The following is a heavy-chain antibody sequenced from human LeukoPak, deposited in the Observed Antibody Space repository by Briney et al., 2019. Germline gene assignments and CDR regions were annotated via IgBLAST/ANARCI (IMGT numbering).Heavy chain of an antibody. V-gene: IGHV3-23*01. Sequence: GGSLRLSCAASGFTFSSYAMSWVRQAPGKGLEWVSAISGSGGSTYYADSAKGRFTISRDNSKNTLYLQMNSLRAEDTAVYYCAKDLKYSSSWYLKDPWGQGTLVTVSS. CDR3: AKDLKYSSSWYLKDP. CDR1: GFTFSSYA. D-gene: IGHD6-13*01. J-gene: IGHJ5*02. CDR2: ISGSGGST.